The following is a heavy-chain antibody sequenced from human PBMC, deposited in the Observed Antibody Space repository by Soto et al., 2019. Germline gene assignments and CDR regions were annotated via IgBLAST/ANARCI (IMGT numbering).Heavy chain of an antibody. CDR1: GFTFSDYY. CDR2: ISSSGSGI. V-gene: IGHV3-11*01. CDR3: ARAYSDDFES. D-gene: IGHD2-15*01. J-gene: IGHJ3*02. Sequence: PGWSMRLSCAASGFTFSDYYMTWIRQAPGKGLEWVSYISSSGSGIYYPDSVKGRFTISRDNAKKSLYLQMSSLRAEDTAVYYCARAYSDDFESWGQGTMVTV.